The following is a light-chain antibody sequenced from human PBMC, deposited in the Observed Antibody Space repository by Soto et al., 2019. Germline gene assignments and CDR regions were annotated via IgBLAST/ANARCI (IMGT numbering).Light chain of an antibody. CDR3: QQYNNWPPGT. Sequence: EIVMTQSPATLSVSPGERATLSCRASQSVSSNLAWYQQKPGQAPRLLIYGASTRATGIPARFSGSGSGTEFTLTISSLQSEDLAVYYCQQYNNWPPGTFGQGTQLEIK. CDR1: QSVSSN. V-gene: IGKV3-15*01. CDR2: GAS. J-gene: IGKJ2*02.